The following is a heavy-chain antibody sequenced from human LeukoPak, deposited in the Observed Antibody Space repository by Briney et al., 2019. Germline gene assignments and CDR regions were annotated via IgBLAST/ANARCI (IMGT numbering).Heavy chain of an antibody. CDR1: GYIFDRYD. D-gene: IGHD6-25*01. J-gene: IGHJ5*01. Sequence: ASVKVSCKASGYIFDRYDINWVRQATGKGLEWMGWMNPKTGNTGYVQRFQGRVNKTSDTPMTTAYMELNSLNFEDTAVYYCVRARYSSAWFDSWGHGTLVIVSS. CDR2: MNPKTGNT. CDR3: VRARYSSAWFDS. V-gene: IGHV1-8*01.